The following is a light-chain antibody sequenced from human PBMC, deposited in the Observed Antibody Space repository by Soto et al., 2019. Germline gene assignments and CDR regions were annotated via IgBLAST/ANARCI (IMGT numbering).Light chain of an antibody. V-gene: IGLV1-51*01. CDR2: DNN. CDR3: ATWDSSLSAVV. CDR1: TSNIGNNY. Sequence: QSVLTQPPSVSAAPGQKATVSCSGSTSNIGNNYVSWYQQLPGTAPKLLIYDNNKRPSGIPDRFSGSKSGTSATLGITGLQTGDEADYYCATWDSSLSAVVFGGGTKVTVL. J-gene: IGLJ2*01.